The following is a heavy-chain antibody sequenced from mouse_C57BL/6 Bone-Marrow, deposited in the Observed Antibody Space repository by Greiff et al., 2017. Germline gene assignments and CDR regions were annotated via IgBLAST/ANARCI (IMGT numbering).Heavy chain of an antibody. V-gene: IGHV5-6*01. CDR2: ISSGGSYT. D-gene: IGHD1-1*01. J-gene: IGHJ3*01. CDR1: GFTFSSYG. CDR3: ARESNLHYYGSSIFAY. Sequence: EVKLVESGGDLVKPGGSLKFSCAASGFTFSSYGMSWVRQTPDKRLEWVATISSGGSYTYYPDSVKGRFTISRDNAKNTPYLQMSSLKSEDTAMYYCARESNLHYYGSSIFAYWGQGTLVTVSA.